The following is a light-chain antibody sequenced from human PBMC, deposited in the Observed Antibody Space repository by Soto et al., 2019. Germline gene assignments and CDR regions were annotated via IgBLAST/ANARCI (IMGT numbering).Light chain of an antibody. CDR1: QSLVHSGEEIY. CDR3: MEGKTWPYT. CDR2: QVS. Sequence: DVVMTQSPLSLSVTAGQPASIACRSGQSLVHSGEEIYLDWLHQRPGQSPRRLIYQVSNRDSGVPDRFSGSGSGTDFTLKISRVEVEDVGIYFCMEGKTWPYTFGQGTKLELK. J-gene: IGKJ2*01. V-gene: IGKV2-30*02.